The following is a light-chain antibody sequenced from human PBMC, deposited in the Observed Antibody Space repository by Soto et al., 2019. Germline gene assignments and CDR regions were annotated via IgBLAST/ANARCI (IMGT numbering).Light chain of an antibody. V-gene: IGLV2-23*02. CDR3: CSYAGSSTPVV. CDR1: SSDVGSYNL. Sequence: QSVLSQPASVSGSPGQSITISCTGTSSDVGSYNLVSWYQQHPGKAPKLMIYEVSKRPSGVSNRFSGSKSGNTASLTISGLQAEDEADYYCCSYAGSSTPVVFGTGTKVTVL. J-gene: IGLJ1*01. CDR2: EVS.